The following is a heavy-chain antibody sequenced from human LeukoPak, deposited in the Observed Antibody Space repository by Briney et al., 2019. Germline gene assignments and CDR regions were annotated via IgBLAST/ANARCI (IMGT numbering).Heavy chain of an antibody. J-gene: IGHJ5*02. CDR3: ARGHLGLSP. D-gene: IGHD3-10*01. V-gene: IGHV4-59*01. Sequence: PSETLPLTCTVSGGSISGYSWTWIRQPPRQGLEWIGYFHNSRTTSYNPSLTGRVIISVDTAMDQISLKLNSVTAADTAVYYCARGHLGLSPWGQGTLVTVSS. CDR2: FHNSRTT. CDR1: GGSISGYS.